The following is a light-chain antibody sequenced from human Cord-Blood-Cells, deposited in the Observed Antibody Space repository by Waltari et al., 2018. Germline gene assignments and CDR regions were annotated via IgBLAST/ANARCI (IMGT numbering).Light chain of an antibody. CDR2: NVA. J-gene: IGKJ4*01. Sequence: DVVMTQSPLSLPVTLGQPASISCRSSQSLVYRDGNTYLNWFQQRPGQSPRRLIYNVANRDSGVPDRFSGSGSGTDFTLKISRVEAEDVGVYYCMQGTHWPPTFGGGTKVEIK. CDR3: MQGTHWPPT. V-gene: IGKV2-30*01. CDR1: QSLVYRDGNTY.